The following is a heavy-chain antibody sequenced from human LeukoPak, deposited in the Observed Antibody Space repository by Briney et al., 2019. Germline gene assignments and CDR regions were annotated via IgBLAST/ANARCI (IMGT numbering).Heavy chain of an antibody. CDR1: EFTFSNYN. D-gene: IGHD4-17*01. Sequence: SGGSLRLSCAASEFTFSNYNMNWVRQAPGKGLEWVSYISSSGSTIYYADSVKGRFTISRDSAENSLYLQMNTLRAEDTAVYYCARERRDYLPRPYDYWGQGTLVTVSS. CDR3: ARERRDYLPRPYDY. V-gene: IGHV3-48*03. J-gene: IGHJ4*02. CDR2: ISSSGSTI.